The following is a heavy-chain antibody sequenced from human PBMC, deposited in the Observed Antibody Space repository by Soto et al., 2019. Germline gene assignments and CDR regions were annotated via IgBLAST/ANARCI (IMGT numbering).Heavy chain of an antibody. Sequence: LSLTCTVSFGSISVSSYYLGWIRQPPGKGLEWIGSIYYSGSTYYNPSLKSRVTISVDTSKNQFSLKLSSVTAADTAVYYCARLTTRDRRYYGMDVWGQGTTVTVSS. CDR2: IYYSGST. CDR1: FGSISVSSYY. J-gene: IGHJ6*02. CDR3: ARLTTRDRRYYGMDV. V-gene: IGHV4-39*01. D-gene: IGHD1-1*01.